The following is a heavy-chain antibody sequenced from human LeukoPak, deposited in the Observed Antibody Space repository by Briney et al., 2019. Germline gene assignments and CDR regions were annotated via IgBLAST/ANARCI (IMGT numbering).Heavy chain of an antibody. D-gene: IGHD1-7*01. Sequence: GGSLRLSCAAAGFTVSNFWMHWVRQAPGKGLVWVSRISSDGSFTTYADSVKGRFTISRDNAKNTLYLQMNSLRAEDTAVYYCARGRGTTDKDYWGQGTLVTVSP. CDR2: ISSDGSFT. J-gene: IGHJ4*02. CDR1: GFTVSNFW. CDR3: ARGRGTTDKDY. V-gene: IGHV3-74*01.